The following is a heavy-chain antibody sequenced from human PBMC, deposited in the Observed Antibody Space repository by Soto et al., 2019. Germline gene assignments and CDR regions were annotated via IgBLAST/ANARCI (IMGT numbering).Heavy chain of an antibody. CDR2: ISSNGGST. CDR3: ARDTKSGSYSLDY. D-gene: IGHD1-26*01. V-gene: IGHV3-64*01. J-gene: IGHJ4*02. CDR1: GFTFSSYA. Sequence: EVQLVESGGGLVQPGGSLRLSCAASGFTFSSYAMHWVRQAPGKGLEYVSAISSNGGSTYYANSVKSRFTISRDNSKNTLYLQMGSLRAEDMAVYYCARDTKSGSYSLDYWGQGTLVTVSS.